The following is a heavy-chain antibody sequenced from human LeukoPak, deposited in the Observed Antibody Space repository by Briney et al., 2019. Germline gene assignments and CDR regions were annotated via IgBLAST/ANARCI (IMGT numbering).Heavy chain of an antibody. CDR3: ARVQGHLSYYYYYYMDV. D-gene: IGHD4-11*01. CDR2: INHSGST. CDR1: GGSFGGYY. V-gene: IGHV4-34*01. J-gene: IGHJ6*03. Sequence: SETLSLTCAVYGGSFGGYYWSWIRQPPGKGLEWIGEINHSGSTNYNPSLKSRVTISVDTSKNQFSLKLSSVTAADTAVYYCARVQGHLSYYYYYYMDVWGKGTTVTVSS.